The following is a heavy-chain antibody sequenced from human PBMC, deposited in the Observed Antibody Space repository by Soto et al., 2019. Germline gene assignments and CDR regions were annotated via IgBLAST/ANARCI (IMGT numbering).Heavy chain of an antibody. CDR1: GGSISSYY. D-gene: IGHD6-6*01. CDR2: IYYSGST. V-gene: IGHV4-59*01. Sequence: SETLSLTCTVSGGSISSYYWSWIRQPPGKGLEWIGYIYYSGSTNYNPSLKSRVTISVDMSKNQFSLKLSSVTAADTAVYYCARDAYSSSSYFDYWGQGTLVTVSS. CDR3: ARDAYSSSSYFDY. J-gene: IGHJ4*02.